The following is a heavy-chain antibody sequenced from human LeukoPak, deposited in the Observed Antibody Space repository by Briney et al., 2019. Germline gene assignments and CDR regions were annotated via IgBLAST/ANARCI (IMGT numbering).Heavy chain of an antibody. CDR2: INPSGGST. CDR1: GGTFSTSA. J-gene: IGHJ4*02. CDR3: ASAMVWGNFDY. V-gene: IGHV1-46*01. D-gene: IGHD3-10*01. Sequence: GASVQVSCKTSGGTFSTSAITWVRQAPGQGLEWMGIINPSGGSTSYAQKFQGRVTMTRDTSTSTVYMELSSLRSEDTAVYYCASAMVWGNFDYRGQGTLVTVSS.